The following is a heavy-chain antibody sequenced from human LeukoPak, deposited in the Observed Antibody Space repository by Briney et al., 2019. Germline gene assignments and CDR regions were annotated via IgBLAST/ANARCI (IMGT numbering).Heavy chain of an antibody. CDR3: ARDGARYSSGWYRPYYFDY. J-gene: IGHJ4*02. CDR1: GFTFSGYW. CDR2: IKQDGSEK. Sequence: GGSLRLSCAASGFTFSGYWMSWVRQAPGKGLEWVANIKQDGSEKYCVDSVKGRFTISRDNAKNSLYLQMNGLRAEDTAVHYCARDGARYSSGWYRPYYFDYWGLGTLVTVSS. V-gene: IGHV3-7*01. D-gene: IGHD6-19*01.